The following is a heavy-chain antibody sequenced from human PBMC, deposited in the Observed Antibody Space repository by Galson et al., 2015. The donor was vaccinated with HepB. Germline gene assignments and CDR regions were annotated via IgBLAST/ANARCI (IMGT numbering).Heavy chain of an antibody. CDR1: GGSISSSSYY. Sequence: LSLTCTVSGGSISSSSYYWGWIRQPPGKGLEWIGSIYYSGSTYYNPSLKSRVTISVDTSKNQFSLKLSSVTAADTAVYYCARHSTDGLPVIYYMDVWGKGTTVTVPS. CDR2: IYYSGST. CDR3: ARHSTDGLPVIYYMDV. J-gene: IGHJ6*03. V-gene: IGHV4-39*01. D-gene: IGHD3-16*02.